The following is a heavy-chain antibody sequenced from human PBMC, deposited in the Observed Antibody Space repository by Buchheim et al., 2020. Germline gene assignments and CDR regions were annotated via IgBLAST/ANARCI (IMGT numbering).Heavy chain of an antibody. D-gene: IGHD3-9*01. CDR2: MNPNSGNT. Sequence: QVQLVQSGAEVKKSGASVKVSCKASGYIFTSYDINWVRQATGQGLEWMGWMNPNSGNTDYAQKFQGRVTMTRNTSISTAYKELSSLRSEDTTVYYCARGARGQLYDILTGYRRYPADPWGQGTL. CDR1: GYIFTSYD. CDR3: ARGARGQLYDILTGYRRYPADP. V-gene: IGHV1-8*01. J-gene: IGHJ5*02.